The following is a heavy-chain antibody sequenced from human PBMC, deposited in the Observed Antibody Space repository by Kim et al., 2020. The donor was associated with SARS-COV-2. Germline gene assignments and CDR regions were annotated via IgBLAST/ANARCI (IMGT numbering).Heavy chain of an antibody. J-gene: IGHJ4*01. D-gene: IGHD6-19*01. CDR2: ISTYNGKT. CDR1: GYTFTTYG. Sequence: ASVKVSCKASGYTFTTYGISWVRQAPGQGLEWMGWISTYNGKTNYAQKFQGRVSMTTDTSTSTVYMELRSLRSDDTAVYYCARDEYSRGWTVEYYFVYWG. CDR3: ARDEYSRGWTVEYYFVY. V-gene: IGHV1-18*01.